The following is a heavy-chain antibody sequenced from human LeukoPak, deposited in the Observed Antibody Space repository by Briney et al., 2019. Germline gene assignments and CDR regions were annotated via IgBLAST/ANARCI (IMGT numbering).Heavy chain of an antibody. CDR1: GFTFSGYG. J-gene: IGHJ5*02. D-gene: IGHD6-6*01. V-gene: IGHV3-7*01. CDR2: INEDGSQK. CDR3: ASSSYSSSSS. Sequence: GGSLRLSCAASGFTFSGYGMHWVRQAPGKGLEWVANINEDGSQKYYVGSVEGRFTISRDNAENSVFLQMNSLRAEDTALYYCASSSYSSSSSWGQGTLVTVSS.